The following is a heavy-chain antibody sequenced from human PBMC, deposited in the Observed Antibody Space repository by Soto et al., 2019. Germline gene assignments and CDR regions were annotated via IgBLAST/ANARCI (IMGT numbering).Heavy chain of an antibody. Sequence: GGSLRLSCAASGFTFSSYSMNWVRQAPGKGLEWVSVIYSGGSTYYADSVKGRFTISRHNSKNTLYLQMNSLRAEDTAVYYCARGRASAFDIWGQGTMVTVSS. V-gene: IGHV3-53*04. CDR1: GFTFSSYS. CDR2: IYSGGST. CDR3: ARGRASAFDI. J-gene: IGHJ3*02.